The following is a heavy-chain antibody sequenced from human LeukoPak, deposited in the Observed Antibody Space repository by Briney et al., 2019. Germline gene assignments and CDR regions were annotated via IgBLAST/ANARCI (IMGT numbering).Heavy chain of an antibody. CDR2: INHSGST. J-gene: IGHJ6*03. CDR3: ARLADDIVVVPAGDRNYYYYYMDV. CDR1: GGSFSGYY. D-gene: IGHD2-2*01. Sequence: PSETLSLTCAVYGGSFSGYYWSWIRQPPGKGLEWIGEINHSGSTNYNPSLKSRVTISVDTSKNQFSLKLSSVTPADTAVYYCARLADDIVVVPAGDRNYYYYYMDVWGKGTTVTVSS. V-gene: IGHV4-34*01.